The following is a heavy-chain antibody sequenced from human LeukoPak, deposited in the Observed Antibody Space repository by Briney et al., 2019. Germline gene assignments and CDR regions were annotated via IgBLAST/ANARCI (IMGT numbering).Heavy chain of an antibody. CDR1: GFTFSSYA. J-gene: IGHJ4*02. Sequence: GGSLRLSCAASGFTFSSYAMSWVRQAPGKGLEWVSAISGSGGSTYYADSVKGRFTISRDNSKNTLYLQTNSLRAEDTAVYYCAKDGGDDSSGYYSDYWGQGTLVTVSS. CDR2: ISGSGGST. D-gene: IGHD3-22*01. CDR3: AKDGGDDSSGYYSDY. V-gene: IGHV3-23*01.